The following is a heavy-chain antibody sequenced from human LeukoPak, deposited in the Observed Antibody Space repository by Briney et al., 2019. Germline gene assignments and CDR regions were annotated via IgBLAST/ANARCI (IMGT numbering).Heavy chain of an antibody. CDR2: IVPMFGTP. V-gene: IGHV1-69*05. CDR1: GGAFSSFS. J-gene: IGHJ3*02. Sequence: SVKVSCKASGGAFSSFSISWVRQAPGQGLEWMGGIVPMFGTPKFTQKFQGRVTVTTDESTSTAYMEMSSLTSEDTAVYYCARRENYFDVAREKAFDIWGQGTMVIVSS. D-gene: IGHD3-22*01. CDR3: ARRENYFDVAREKAFDI.